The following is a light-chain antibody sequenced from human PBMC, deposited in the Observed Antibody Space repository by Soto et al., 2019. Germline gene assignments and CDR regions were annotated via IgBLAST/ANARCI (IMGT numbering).Light chain of an antibody. CDR3: SSYAGSNNVV. CDR1: SSDVGGYNY. Sequence: HSALTQPPSASGSPGQSVTISCTGTSSDVGGYNYVSWYQQHPGKAPKLMLYEVSKRPSGVPERFSGSKSGNTASLTVSGLQAEDEAAYYCSSYAGSNNVVFGGGTKVTVL. V-gene: IGLV2-8*01. CDR2: EVS. J-gene: IGLJ2*01.